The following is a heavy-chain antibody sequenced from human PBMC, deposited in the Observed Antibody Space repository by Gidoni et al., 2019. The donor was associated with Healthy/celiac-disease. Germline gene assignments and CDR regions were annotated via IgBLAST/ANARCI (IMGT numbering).Heavy chain of an antibody. CDR2: ISYDGSNK. V-gene: IGHV3-30-3*01. D-gene: IGHD3-3*01. Sequence: QVQLVESGGGVVQPGRSLRLSCAASGFTFSSYAMHWVRQAPGKGLEWVAVISYDGSNKYYADSVKGRFTISRDNSKNTLYLQMNSLRAEDTAVYYCARDFFKNGPHHFDYWGQGTLVTVSS. J-gene: IGHJ4*02. CDR1: GFTFSSYA. CDR3: ARDFFKNGPHHFDY.